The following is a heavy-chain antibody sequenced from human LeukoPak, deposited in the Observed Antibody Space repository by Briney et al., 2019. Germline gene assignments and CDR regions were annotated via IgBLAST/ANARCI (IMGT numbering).Heavy chain of an antibody. D-gene: IGHD4-23*01. CDR3: ARRSATAVTPEERDAFDI. J-gene: IGHJ3*02. CDR2: IYPGDSDT. V-gene: IGHV5-51*01. Sequence: GESLKISCKGSGYSFTSYWIGWVRQMPGKGLEWMGIIYPGDSDTRYSPSFQGQVTTSADKSISTAYLQWSSLKASDTAMYYCARRSATAVTPEERDAFDIWGQGTMVTVSS. CDR1: GYSFTSYW.